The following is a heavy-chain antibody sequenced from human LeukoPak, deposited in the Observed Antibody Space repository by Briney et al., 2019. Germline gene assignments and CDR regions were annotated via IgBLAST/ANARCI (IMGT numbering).Heavy chain of an antibody. CDR2: ISSGGSAI. V-gene: IGHV3-48*03. CDR1: GFTFSSYE. D-gene: IGHD3-16*01. CDR3: VGLPADEGFDY. J-gene: IGHJ4*02. Sequence: GGSLRLSCGASGFTFSSYEMNWVRQAPGKGLEWVSYISSGGSAIFYADSVKGRFTISRDNSKNTLYLQMNSLRAEDTAVYYCVGLPADEGFDYWGQGTLVTVPS.